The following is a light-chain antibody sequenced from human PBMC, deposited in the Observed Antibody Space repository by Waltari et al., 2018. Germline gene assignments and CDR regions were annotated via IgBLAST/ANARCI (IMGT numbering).Light chain of an antibody. J-gene: IGKJ4*01. CDR2: AAS. CDR3: QQSYSTPRS. V-gene: IGKV1-39*01. Sequence: DIQMTQSPSSLYASVGARVTISCRASQNIRTYLNWYQQKLGKAPKVLIYAASTLLSGVPSRFSGSGSGTDFTLTITSLQPEDFGTYYYQQSYSTPRSFGGGTKVEVK. CDR1: QNIRTY.